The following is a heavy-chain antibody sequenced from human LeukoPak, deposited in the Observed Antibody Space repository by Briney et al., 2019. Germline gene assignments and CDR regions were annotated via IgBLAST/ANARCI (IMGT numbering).Heavy chain of an antibody. V-gene: IGHV3-7*01. J-gene: IGHJ2*01. CDR3: AGSDTIGYSPREWDYWYFDL. D-gene: IGHD3-22*01. CDR1: GFTFSTFW. CDR2: IKEDGSEK. Sequence: PGGSLRLSCAASGFTFSTFWMSWVRLAPGKGLEWVANIKEDGSEKYYVGSVEGRFTISRDNAKNSLYLQMNSLRAEDTAVYYCAGSDTIGYSPREWDYWYFDLWGRGTLVTVSS.